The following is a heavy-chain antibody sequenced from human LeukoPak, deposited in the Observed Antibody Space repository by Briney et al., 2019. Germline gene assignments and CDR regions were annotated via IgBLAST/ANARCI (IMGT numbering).Heavy chain of an antibody. CDR1: GGSISGYY. V-gene: IGHV4-59*01. CDR2: IYYSGST. J-gene: IGHJ3*02. D-gene: IGHD3-10*02. CDR3: ARHVGLGDAFDI. Sequence: SETLSLTCTVSGGSISGYYWSWIRQPPGKGLEWIGYIYYSGSTNYNPSLKSRVTISVDTSKNQFSLKLSSVTAADTAVYYCARHVGLGDAFDIWGQGTMVTVSS.